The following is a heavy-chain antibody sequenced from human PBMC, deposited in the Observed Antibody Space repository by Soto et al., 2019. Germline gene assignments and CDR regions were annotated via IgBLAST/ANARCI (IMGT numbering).Heavy chain of an antibody. CDR1: GFTFSSYA. CDR3: VRFSGLDV. V-gene: IGHV3-74*01. Sequence: WGSLRRSCAASGFTFSSYAMHWVRQTPGQGLVWVARIKNGAGDTSYAESVKGRVTISRDNAKNKLYLQMSSLRSEDTAVYYCVRFSGLDVWGQGTTVTVLL. CDR2: IKNGAGDT. J-gene: IGHJ6*02.